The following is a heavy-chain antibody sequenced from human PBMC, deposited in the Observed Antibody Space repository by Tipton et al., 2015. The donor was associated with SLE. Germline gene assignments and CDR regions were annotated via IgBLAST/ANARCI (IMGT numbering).Heavy chain of an antibody. J-gene: IGHJ4*02. V-gene: IGHV4-59*01. CDR3: ARGLGTHDYGDY. Sequence: TLSLTCTVSGGPISSYYWSWIRQPPGKGLEWIGYIYYSGSTNYNPSLKSRVTISVDTSKNQFSLKLSSVTAADTAVYYCARGLGTHDYGDYWGQGTLVTVSS. CDR2: IYYSGST. CDR1: GGPISSYY. D-gene: IGHD3-16*01.